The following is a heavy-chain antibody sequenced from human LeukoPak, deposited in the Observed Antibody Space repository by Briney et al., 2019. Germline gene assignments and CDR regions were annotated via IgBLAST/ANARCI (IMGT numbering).Heavy chain of an antibody. D-gene: IGHD2-2*01. CDR3: AKTKISRTTTCPYYFDY. Sequence: GGSLRLSCAASGFTFGMCAMTWVRQAPGKGLEWVSSISRSGGTIYYADSVKGRFTISRDNSKNTLYLQMNSLRAEDTAVYYCAKTKISRTTTCPYYFDYWGQGTLVTVSS. CDR1: GFTFGMCA. V-gene: IGHV3-23*01. CDR2: ISRSGGTI. J-gene: IGHJ4*02.